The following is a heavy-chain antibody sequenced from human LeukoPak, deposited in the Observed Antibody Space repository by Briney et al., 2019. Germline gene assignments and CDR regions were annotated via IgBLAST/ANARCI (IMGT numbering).Heavy chain of an antibody. CDR2: INPNSGGT. Sequence: EASVKVSCKASEYTFTGYYMHWVRQAPGQGLEWMGWINPNSGGTNYAQKFQGRVTMTRDTSISTAYMELSRLRSDDTAVYYCARDRVRRGGETPNSFDYWGQGTLVTVSS. CDR3: ARDRVRRGGETPNSFDY. D-gene: IGHD2-21*01. J-gene: IGHJ4*02. V-gene: IGHV1-2*02. CDR1: EYTFTGYY.